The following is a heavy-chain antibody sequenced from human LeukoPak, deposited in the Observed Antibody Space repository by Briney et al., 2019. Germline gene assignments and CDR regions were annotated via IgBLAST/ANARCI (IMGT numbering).Heavy chain of an antibody. J-gene: IGHJ2*01. CDR2: IYYSGST. CDR1: GGSISSYY. V-gene: IGHV4-59*12. D-gene: IGHD3-10*01. CDR3: AKGWFGELSGYFDL. Sequence: SETLSLTCTVSGGSISSYYWSWIRQPPGKGLEWIGYIYYSGSTYYNPSLKSRVTISVDTSKNQFSLKLSSVTAADTAVYYCAKGWFGELSGYFDLWGRGTLVTVSS.